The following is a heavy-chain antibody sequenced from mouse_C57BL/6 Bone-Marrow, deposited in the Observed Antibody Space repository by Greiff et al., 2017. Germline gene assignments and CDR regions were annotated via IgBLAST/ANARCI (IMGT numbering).Heavy chain of an antibody. V-gene: IGHV3-6*01. J-gene: IGHJ4*01. CDR2: ISYDGSN. CDR3: ARVPHFLMDY. CDR1: GYSITSGYY. Sequence: EVKLQESGPGLVKPSQSLSLTCSVTGYSITSGYYWNWIRQFPGNKLEWMGYISYDGSNNYNPSLKNRISITRDTSTNQFFLRLNSVTTEDTATYYCARVPHFLMDYWGQGTSVTVSS.